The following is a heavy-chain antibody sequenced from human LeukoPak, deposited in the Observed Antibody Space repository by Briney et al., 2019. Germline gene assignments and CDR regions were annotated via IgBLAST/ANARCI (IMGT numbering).Heavy chain of an antibody. J-gene: IGHJ4*02. CDR1: GFTFSSYA. V-gene: IGHV3-23*01. CDR3: AKSPPRFHYYGSGTSDY. Sequence: GGSLRLSCAAFGFTFSSYAMSWVRQAPGKGLEWVSAIRGSGGSTYYADSVKGRFTISRDNSKNTLYLQMNSLRAEDTAVYYCAKSPPRFHYYGSGTSDYWGQGTLVTVSS. D-gene: IGHD3-10*01. CDR2: IRGSGGST.